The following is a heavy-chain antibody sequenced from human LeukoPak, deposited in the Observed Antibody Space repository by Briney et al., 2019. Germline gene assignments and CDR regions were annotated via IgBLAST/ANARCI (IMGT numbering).Heavy chain of an antibody. J-gene: IGHJ4*02. CDR3: ARHGTGGVYDY. Sequence: PSETLSLTCTVSGGSISGYYWSWIRQPPGKGLEWIGYIYYSGSTSYNPSLKSRVTISVDTSKNQFSLKLTSVTAADTAVYYCARHGTGGVYDYWGQGTVVTVSS. V-gene: IGHV4-59*08. CDR1: GGSISGYY. CDR2: IYYSGST. D-gene: IGHD1-1*01.